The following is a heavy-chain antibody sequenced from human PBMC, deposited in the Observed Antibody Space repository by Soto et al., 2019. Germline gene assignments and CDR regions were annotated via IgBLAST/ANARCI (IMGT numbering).Heavy chain of an antibody. CDR3: AKKYYGTYPFDY. D-gene: IGHD1-26*01. J-gene: IGHJ4*02. V-gene: IGHV3-23*01. CDR2: IAGSGGDI. Sequence: XVSLRLSCAGSAFTFSNYAMAWVRQAPGKGLEWVSSIAGSGGDISYADSVKGRFTISRDNSKSTLFLQMDSLRAEDTAIYYCAKKYYGTYPFDYWGQGTLVTVSS. CDR1: AFTFSNYA.